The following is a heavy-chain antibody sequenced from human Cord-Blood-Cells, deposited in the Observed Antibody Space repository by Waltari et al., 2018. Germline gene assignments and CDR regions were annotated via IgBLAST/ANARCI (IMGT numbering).Heavy chain of an antibody. J-gene: IGHJ3*02. CDR2: INPNSGGT. CDR1: GSPFTGYY. Sequence: QVQLVQSGAEVKKPGASVKVSCKASGSPFTGYYMHWVRQAPGQGLEWMGWINPNSGGTNYAQKFQGRVTMTRDTSISTAYMELSRLRSNDTAVYYCARVDSGSYLDAFDIWGQGTMVTVSS. V-gene: IGHV1-2*02. CDR3: ARVDSGSYLDAFDI. D-gene: IGHD1-26*01.